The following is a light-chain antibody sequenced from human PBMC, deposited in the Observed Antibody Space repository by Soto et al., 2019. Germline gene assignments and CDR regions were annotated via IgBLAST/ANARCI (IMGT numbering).Light chain of an antibody. J-gene: IGKJ4*01. Sequence: EIVLTQSPATLSLSPGDRATLFCRASQSVHSYLAWYRLKPGQAPRLLIYDASNRATGIPARFSGSGSGTDFILTISSLEPEEFAVYYCQQRSNWPVNFGGGTRVEIK. CDR2: DAS. V-gene: IGKV3-11*01. CDR3: QQRSNWPVN. CDR1: QSVHSY.